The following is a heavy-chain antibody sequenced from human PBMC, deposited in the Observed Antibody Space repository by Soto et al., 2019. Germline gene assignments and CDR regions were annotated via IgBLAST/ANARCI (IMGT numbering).Heavy chain of an antibody. CDR3: AKDHWGSY. Sequence: SGGSLRLSCAASGFTFDGYAMSWVRQAPGKGLEWVSAISGSGGNTYYAVSVRGRFTITRDNSKNTLYLQMNSLRTEDTAVYYCAKDHWGSYSGQGTLVTVSS. CDR2: ISGSGGNT. CDR1: GFTFDGYA. J-gene: IGHJ4*02. D-gene: IGHD3-16*01. V-gene: IGHV3-23*01.